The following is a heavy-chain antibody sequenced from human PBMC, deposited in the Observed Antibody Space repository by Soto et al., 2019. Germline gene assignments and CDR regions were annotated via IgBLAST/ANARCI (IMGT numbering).Heavy chain of an antibody. Sequence: GGSLRLSCAASGFFFSSHGMYWVRQAPGKGLEWVALIWYDGSNKYYGDSVKGRFTVSRDNSKNILYLQMDSLRVEGTAVYYCAREPYSNYIMDVWGQGTTVTAP. D-gene: IGHD4-4*01. CDR1: GFFFSSHG. V-gene: IGHV3-33*01. J-gene: IGHJ6*02. CDR3: AREPYSNYIMDV. CDR2: IWYDGSNK.